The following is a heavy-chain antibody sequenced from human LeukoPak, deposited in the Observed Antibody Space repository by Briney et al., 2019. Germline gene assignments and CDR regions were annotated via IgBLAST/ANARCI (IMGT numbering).Heavy chain of an antibody. Sequence: GGSLRLSCAASGFTFSSYWMSWVRQAPGKGLEWVAVIWYDGSNKYYADSVKGRFTISRDNSKNTLYLQMNSLRAEDTAVYYCARDPGDYDFWSGYYDYWGQGTLVTVSS. CDR3: ARDPGDYDFWSGYYDY. CDR1: GFTFSSYW. D-gene: IGHD3-3*01. V-gene: IGHV3-33*08. J-gene: IGHJ4*02. CDR2: IWYDGSNK.